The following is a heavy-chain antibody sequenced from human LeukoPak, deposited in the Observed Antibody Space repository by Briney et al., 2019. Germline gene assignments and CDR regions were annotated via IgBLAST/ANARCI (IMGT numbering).Heavy chain of an antibody. CDR1: GFTFNNYE. CDR2: ISSSGSSI. J-gene: IGHJ4*02. V-gene: IGHV3-48*03. Sequence: GGSLRLSCAASGFTFNNYEMNWVRQAPGKGLEWPSYISSSGSSIYYADSVKGRFTISRDNAKNSLYLQMNSLRAEDTAVYYCARDLADTTMWGFDYWGQGTLVTVSS. D-gene: IGHD5-18*01. CDR3: ARDLADTTMWGFDY.